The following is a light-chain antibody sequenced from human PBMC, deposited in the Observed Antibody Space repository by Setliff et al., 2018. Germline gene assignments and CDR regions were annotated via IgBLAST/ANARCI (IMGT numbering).Light chain of an antibody. CDR1: SSDVGGYKY. Sequence: QSALTQPPSASGSPGQSVTISCTGSSSDVGGYKYVSWYQQHPGKAPKLMIYEVSKRPSGVPDRFSGSKSGNTASLTVSGLQAEDEADYYCCSYVGSSHVFGTGTKVTVL. CDR3: CSYVGSSHV. V-gene: IGLV2-8*01. CDR2: EVS. J-gene: IGLJ1*01.